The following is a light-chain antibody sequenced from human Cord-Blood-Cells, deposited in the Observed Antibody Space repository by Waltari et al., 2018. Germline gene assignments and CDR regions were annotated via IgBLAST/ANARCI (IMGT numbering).Light chain of an antibody. CDR1: QSVSSY. CDR3: QRRTNWPLT. Sequence: EIGVTQSPATLSLAPGERATVSCRASQSVSSYLAWYHQKPGQAPRLRIYDASTRATGHPARFSGTGSGTDFTLTIRRPEPEDFAVYYCQRRTNWPLTFGGATKAAIE. CDR2: DAS. V-gene: IGKV3-11*01. J-gene: IGKJ4*01.